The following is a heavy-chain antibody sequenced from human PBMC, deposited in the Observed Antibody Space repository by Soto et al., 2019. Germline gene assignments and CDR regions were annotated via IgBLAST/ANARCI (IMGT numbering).Heavy chain of an antibody. CDR1: GGSFSGYY. D-gene: IGHD5-12*01. Sequence: PSETLSLTCAVYGGSFSGYYWSWIRQPPGKGLEWIGEINHSGSTNYNPSLKSRVTISVDTSKNQFSLKLSSVTAADTAVYYCARGFQDQRWLQRQLDYWGQGTLVTVSS. CDR2: INHSGST. CDR3: ARGFQDQRWLQRQLDY. J-gene: IGHJ4*02. V-gene: IGHV4-34*01.